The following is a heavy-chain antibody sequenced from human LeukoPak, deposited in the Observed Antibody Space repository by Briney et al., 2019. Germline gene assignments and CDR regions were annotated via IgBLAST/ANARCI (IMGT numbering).Heavy chain of an antibody. CDR3: AKSHSVVRRGYFDY. V-gene: IGHV3-23*01. J-gene: IGHJ4*02. CDR1: GFTFSSFA. CDR2: ISDSGGST. Sequence: GGSLRLSCAASGFTFSSFAMSWVRQAPGKALELVSTISDSGGSTYYADSVRGRFTISRDNSKDTLYVQMNSLRAEDAAVYYCAKSHSVVRRGYFDYWGQGTLVTVSS. D-gene: IGHD2-21*01.